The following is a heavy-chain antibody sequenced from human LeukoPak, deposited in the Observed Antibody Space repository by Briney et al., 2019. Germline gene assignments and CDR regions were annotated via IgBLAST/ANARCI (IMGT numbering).Heavy chain of an antibody. J-gene: IGHJ4*02. CDR2: IYSGGST. Sequence: GGSLRLSCAASGFTVSSNYMSWVRQAPGKGLEWVSVIYSGGSTYYADSVKGRFTISRDNSKNTLYLQMNSLRAEDTAVYYCARDGDENYFDYWGQGTLVTVSS. CDR3: ARDGDENYFDY. D-gene: IGHD7-27*01. CDR1: GFTVSSNY. V-gene: IGHV3-53*01.